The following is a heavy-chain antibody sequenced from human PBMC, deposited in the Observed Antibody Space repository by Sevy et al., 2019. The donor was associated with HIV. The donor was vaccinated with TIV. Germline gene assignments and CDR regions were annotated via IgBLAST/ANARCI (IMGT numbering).Heavy chain of an antibody. V-gene: IGHV3-73*01. Sequence: GGSLRLSCAASGFTFSGSALHWVRQASGKGLEWVGRIRMKANSYATAYAASVKGRFTNSRDDSKNSAYLQMNSLKTEDTAVYYCTTYLGYCRSTSCHDYFDNWGQGTLVTVSS. CDR2: IRMKANSYAT. CDR1: GFTFSGSA. J-gene: IGHJ4*02. CDR3: TTYLGYCRSTSCHDYFDN. D-gene: IGHD2-2*03.